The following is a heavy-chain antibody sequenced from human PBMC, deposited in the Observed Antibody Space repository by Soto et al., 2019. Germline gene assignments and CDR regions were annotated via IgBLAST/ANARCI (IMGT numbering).Heavy chain of an antibody. CDR2: TSYDGSSE. CDR1: GFSFSGFA. Sequence: XXSLRLACVASGFSFSGFAMKWVRQAPGKGLEWVAVTSYDGSSEKYADSVRGRFTISRDNSKNTMYLQMNSLRAEDTAVYYCVRDPSSVTTRRLDYWGQGTLVTVSS. V-gene: IGHV3-30-3*01. J-gene: IGHJ4*02. CDR3: VRDPSSVTTRRLDY. D-gene: IGHD1-1*01.